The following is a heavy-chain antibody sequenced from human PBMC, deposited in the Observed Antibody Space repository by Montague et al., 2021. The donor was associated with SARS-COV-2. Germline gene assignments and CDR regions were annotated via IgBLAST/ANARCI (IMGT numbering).Heavy chain of an antibody. CDR2: IYYTGST. D-gene: IGHD6-13*01. V-gene: IGHV4-59*01. J-gene: IGHJ5*02. CDR1: GVSISSYY. Sequence: SETLSLTCTVFGVSISSYYWIWIRQPPGKGLEWIGYIYYTGSTNYNPSLKSRVTISVDTSKNQFSLKLSSVTAADTAVYYCARGVASSEGNWFDPWGQGTLVTVSS. CDR3: ARGVASSEGNWFDP.